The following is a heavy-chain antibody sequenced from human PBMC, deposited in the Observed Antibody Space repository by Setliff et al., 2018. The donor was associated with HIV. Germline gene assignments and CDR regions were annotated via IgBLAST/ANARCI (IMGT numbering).Heavy chain of an antibody. J-gene: IGHJ4*02. V-gene: IGHV3-21*01. CDR1: GFTFSDHY. D-gene: IGHD5-18*01. CDR3: ARGARGYSYG. CDR2: ISSSGTYI. Sequence: GGSLRLSCAASGFTFSDHYMDWVRQAPGKGLEWVSSISSSGTYIYYADSVKGRFTISRDNAKNSLYLQMNSLRAEDTAVYYCARGARGYSYGWGQGTLVTVSS.